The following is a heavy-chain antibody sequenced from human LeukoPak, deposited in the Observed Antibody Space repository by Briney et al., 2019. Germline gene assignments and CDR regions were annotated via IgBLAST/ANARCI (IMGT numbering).Heavy chain of an antibody. J-gene: IGHJ4*02. D-gene: IGHD3-9*01. Sequence: SQTLSLTCAVSGGSLSSGGYSWSWIRQPPGTGLEWIGYIYHSGSTYYNPSLKSRVTISVDTSKNQFSLKLSSVTAADTAVYYCARADAYYDILTGSIRGYYFDYWGQGTLVTVSS. CDR2: IYHSGST. V-gene: IGHV4-30-2*01. CDR3: ARADAYYDILTGSIRGYYFDY. CDR1: GGSLSSGGYS.